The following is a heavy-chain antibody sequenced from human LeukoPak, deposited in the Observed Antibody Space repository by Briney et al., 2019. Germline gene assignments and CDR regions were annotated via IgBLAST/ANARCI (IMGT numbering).Heavy chain of an antibody. V-gene: IGHV3-21*05. Sequence: PGGSLRLACAASGFSFCRYAMNWVRQAPGKGLEWVAYVNAESTDILYADSVRGRFTISRDNARNSLYLQMNSLRAEDRGVYYCARDTFEPLVIDFWGQGTLVTVSS. CDR1: GFSFCRYA. J-gene: IGHJ4*02. CDR3: ARDTFEPLVIDF. D-gene: IGHD6-13*01. CDR2: VNAESTDI.